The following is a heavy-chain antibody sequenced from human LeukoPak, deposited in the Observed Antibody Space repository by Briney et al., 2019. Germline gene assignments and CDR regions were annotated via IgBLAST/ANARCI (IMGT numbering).Heavy chain of an antibody. CDR1: GFTVSSNY. J-gene: IGHJ4*02. V-gene: IGHV3-66*01. CDR3: ARVPYDSSGYYYVGYFDY. CDR2: IYSGGST. D-gene: IGHD3-22*01. Sequence: GGSLRLSCAASGFTVSSNYMSWVRQAPGKGLEWVSVIYSGGSTYYADSVKGRFTISRDNSKNTLYLQMNSLRAEDTAVYYCARVPYDSSGYYYVGYFDYWGQGTLVTVSS.